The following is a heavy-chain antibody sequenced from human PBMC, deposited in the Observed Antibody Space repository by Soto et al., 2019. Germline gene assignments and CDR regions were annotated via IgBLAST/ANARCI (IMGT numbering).Heavy chain of an antibody. Sequence: QVQLQESGPGLMKPSGTLSLTCAVSGGSISSSKWWSWVRQPPGKGLEWIGEIYHSGSTNYNPSLKSRVTIAVDKSKNQFSLKLNSVTAADTAVYYCASKDSGDYGWFDPWGQGTLVTVSS. V-gene: IGHV4-4*02. CDR3: ASKDSGDYGWFDP. CDR1: GGSISSSKW. D-gene: IGHD4-17*01. CDR2: IYHSGST. J-gene: IGHJ5*02.